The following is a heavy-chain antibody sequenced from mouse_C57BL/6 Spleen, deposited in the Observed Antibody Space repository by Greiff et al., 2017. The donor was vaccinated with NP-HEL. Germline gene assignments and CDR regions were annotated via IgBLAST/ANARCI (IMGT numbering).Heavy chain of an antibody. CDR3: ARGDFYDGSSPLGY. J-gene: IGHJ2*01. Sequence: EVHLVESGGGLVKPGGSLKLSCAASGFTFSSYAMSWVRQTPEKRLEWVATISDGGSYTYYPDNVKGRFTISRDNAKNKLYLQMSDLKSEDTAMYYCARGDFYDGSSPLGYWGQGTTLTVSS. CDR2: ISDGGSYT. V-gene: IGHV5-4*01. D-gene: IGHD1-1*01. CDR1: GFTFSSYA.